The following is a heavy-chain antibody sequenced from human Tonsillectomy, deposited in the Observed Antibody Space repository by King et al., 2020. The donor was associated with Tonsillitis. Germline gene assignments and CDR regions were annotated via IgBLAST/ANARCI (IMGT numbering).Heavy chain of an antibody. J-gene: IGHJ4*02. D-gene: IGHD5-12*01. CDR2: INPSDGRT. V-gene: IGHV1-46*03. CDR3: ARRGLRTVGYFDY. Sequence: VQLVESGAEVKKPGASVKVSCKASGYTFTSYYMRWVRQAPGQGLEWMGMINPSDGRTTYAQKFQGRVTMTRDTSTSTVYMDLSSLRSEDTAVYYCARRGLRTVGYFDYWGQGILVTVSS. CDR1: GYTFTSYY.